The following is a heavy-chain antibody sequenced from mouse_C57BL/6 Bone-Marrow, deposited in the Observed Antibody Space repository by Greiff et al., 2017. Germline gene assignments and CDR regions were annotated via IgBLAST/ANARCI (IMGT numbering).Heavy chain of an antibody. CDR1: GYTFTDYE. V-gene: IGHV1-15*01. J-gene: IGHJ2*01. Sequence: VQLQQSGAELVRPGASVTLSCKASGYTFTDYEMHWVKQTPVHGLEWIGAIDPETGGPAYNQKFKGKAILTADKSSSTAYLELLSLTSEDSAVYYCTGLGPSYYGCSYWGQGTTLTVSS. CDR3: TGLGPSYYGCSY. CDR2: IDPETGGP. D-gene: IGHD1-1*01.